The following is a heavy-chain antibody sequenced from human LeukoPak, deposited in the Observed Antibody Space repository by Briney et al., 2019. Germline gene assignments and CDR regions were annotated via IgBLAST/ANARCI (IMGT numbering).Heavy chain of an antibody. CDR2: ISGDGDTA. Sequence: GGSLRLSCAASGFAFDAFAMHWVHQAPGKGLEWVSLISGDGDTAYYADSLKGRFTISRDNSKNSLYLQMNNLRTEDTAFYYCAKDSELEGDAFDIWGRGTLVTVSS. CDR3: AKDSELEGDAFDI. CDR1: GFAFDAFA. J-gene: IGHJ3*02. D-gene: IGHD1-1*01. V-gene: IGHV3-43*02.